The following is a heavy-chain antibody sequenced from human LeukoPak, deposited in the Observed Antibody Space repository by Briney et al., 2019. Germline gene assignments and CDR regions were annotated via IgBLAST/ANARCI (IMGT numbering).Heavy chain of an antibody. CDR3: AKLGQGGYSYDYLPYYFDY. D-gene: IGHD5-18*01. J-gene: IGHJ4*02. V-gene: IGHV3-30*02. Sequence: GRSLRLSCAASGFTFSTYGIHWVRQAPGKGLEWVAFIRYDGSNKYYADSVKGRFTISRDNSKNTLYLQMNSLRAEDTAVYYCAKLGQGGYSYDYLPYYFDYWGQGTLVTVSS. CDR2: IRYDGSNK. CDR1: GFTFSTYG.